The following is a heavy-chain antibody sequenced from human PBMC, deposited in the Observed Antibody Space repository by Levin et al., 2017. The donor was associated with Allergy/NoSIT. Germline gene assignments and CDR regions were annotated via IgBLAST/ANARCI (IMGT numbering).Heavy chain of an antibody. V-gene: IGHV5-51*01. CDR3: ARRRSTIAAAATDFDY. CDR2: IYPGDSDT. J-gene: IGHJ4*02. CDR1: GYSFTSYW. D-gene: IGHD6-13*01. Sequence: PGESLKISCKGSGYSFTSYWIGWVRQMPGKGLEWMGIIYPGDSDTRYSPSFQGQVTISADKSISTAYLQWSSLKASDTAMYYCARRRSTIAAAATDFDYWGQGTLVTVSS.